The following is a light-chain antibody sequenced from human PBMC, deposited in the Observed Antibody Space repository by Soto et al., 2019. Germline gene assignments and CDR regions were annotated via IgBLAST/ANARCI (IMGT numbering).Light chain of an antibody. CDR1: RSNIGTKT. J-gene: IGLJ3*02. CDR2: DNN. Sequence: QSVLIQSPSVSGTPGQRVTITCSGSRSNIGTKTVNWYQKLPGSAPKLLIYDNNQRPSGVPDRFSGSKSGTSASLAISGLQSEDEADYYCATWDDSVKGWVFGGGTKVTVL. V-gene: IGLV1-44*01. CDR3: ATWDDSVKGWV.